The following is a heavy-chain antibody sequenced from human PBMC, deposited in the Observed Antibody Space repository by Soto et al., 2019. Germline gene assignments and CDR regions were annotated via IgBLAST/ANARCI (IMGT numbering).Heavy chain of an antibody. D-gene: IGHD3-10*01. CDR3: VKNSGWFNT. V-gene: IGHV3-23*01. CDR2: IDGSGGIT. Sequence: PGGSLRLSCAASGFTFGTTDMSWVRLAPGEGLEWVSTIDGSGGITYYADSVKGRFTISRDNSRNTVYLQMNSLRGDDTALYYCVKNSGWFNTWGQGALVTVSS. J-gene: IGHJ5*02. CDR1: GFTFGTTD.